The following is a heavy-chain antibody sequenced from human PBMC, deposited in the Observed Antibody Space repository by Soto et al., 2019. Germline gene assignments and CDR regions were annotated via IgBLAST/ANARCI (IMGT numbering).Heavy chain of an antibody. CDR3: AKDLAGLRFSEWSTDY. J-gene: IGHJ4*02. CDR1: GFTFSSYA. CDR2: ISGSGGST. Sequence: PGGSLRLSCAASGFTFSSYAMSWVRQAPGKGLEWVSAISGSGGSTYYADSVKGRFTISRDNSKNTLYLQMNSLRAEDTAVYYCAKDLAGLRFSEWSTDYWGQGTLVTVSS. D-gene: IGHD3-3*01. V-gene: IGHV3-23*01.